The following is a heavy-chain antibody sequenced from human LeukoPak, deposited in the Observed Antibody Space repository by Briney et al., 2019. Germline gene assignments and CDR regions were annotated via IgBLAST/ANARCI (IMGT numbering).Heavy chain of an antibody. V-gene: IGHV3-30-3*01. CDR1: GFTFSSYA. Sequence: GRSLRLSCAASGFTFSSYAMHWVRQAPGKGLEWVAVISYDGSNKYYADPVKGRFTISRDNSKNTLYLQMNSLRAEDTAVYYCARDKMERIQLWPTYDYYYYGMDVWGQGTTVTVSS. CDR2: ISYDGSNK. J-gene: IGHJ6*02. CDR3: ARDKMERIQLWPTYDYYYYGMDV. D-gene: IGHD5-18*01.